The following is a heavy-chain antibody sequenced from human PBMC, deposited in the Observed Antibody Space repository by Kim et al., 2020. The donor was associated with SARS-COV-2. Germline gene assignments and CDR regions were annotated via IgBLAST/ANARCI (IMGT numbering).Heavy chain of an antibody. Sequence: SETLSLTCTVSGGSISSGGYYWSWIRQHPGKGLEWIGYIYYSGSTYYNPSLKSRVTISVDTSKNQFSLKLSSVTAADTAVYYCARGSYYYGSGTTLDMDVWGQGTTVTVSS. V-gene: IGHV4-31*03. CDR1: GGSISSGGYY. D-gene: IGHD3-10*01. CDR2: IYYSGST. J-gene: IGHJ6*02. CDR3: ARGSYYYGSGTTLDMDV.